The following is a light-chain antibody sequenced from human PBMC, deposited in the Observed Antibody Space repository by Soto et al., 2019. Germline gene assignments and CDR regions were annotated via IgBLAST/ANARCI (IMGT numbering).Light chain of an antibody. Sequence: EMVLTQSPGTLSLSPGERATLYCRSSQTVNANFLAWYQQKPGQAPRLLIYGVSNRAPGIPDRFSGSGSGTDFTLTISRLEPEDFAVYYCQQYGSYPLTFGGGTKVDIK. V-gene: IGKV3-20*01. CDR3: QQYGSYPLT. CDR2: GVS. J-gene: IGKJ4*01. CDR1: QTVNANF.